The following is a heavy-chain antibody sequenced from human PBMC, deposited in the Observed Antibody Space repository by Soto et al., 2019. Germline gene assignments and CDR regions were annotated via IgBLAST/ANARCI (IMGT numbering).Heavy chain of an antibody. J-gene: IGHJ2*01. Sequence: EVQLVESGGGLVQPGGSLRLSCAASGFTFSSYSMNWVRQAPGKGLEWVSYISSSSSTIYYADSVKGRFTISRDNAKNSLYLQMNSLRDEDTAVYYCARANPPGDIRILSDWYFDLWCRGTLVTVSS. CDR1: GFTFSSYS. V-gene: IGHV3-48*02. D-gene: IGHD7-27*01. CDR3: ARANPPGDIRILSDWYFDL. CDR2: ISSSSSTI.